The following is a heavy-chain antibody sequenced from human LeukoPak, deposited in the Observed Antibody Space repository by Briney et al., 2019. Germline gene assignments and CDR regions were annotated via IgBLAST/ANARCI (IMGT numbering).Heavy chain of an antibody. Sequence: SETLSLTCTVSGGSISSYYWSWIRQPPGQGLEWIAYIYYSGSTNYNPSLKSRVTISVDTSKNQFSLKLSSVTAADTAVYYCARLRALSYYDSSGDLYYFEYWGQGTLVTVSS. CDR3: ARLRALSYYDSSGDLYYFEY. CDR2: IYYSGST. D-gene: IGHD3-22*01. V-gene: IGHV4-59*01. J-gene: IGHJ4*02. CDR1: GGSISSYY.